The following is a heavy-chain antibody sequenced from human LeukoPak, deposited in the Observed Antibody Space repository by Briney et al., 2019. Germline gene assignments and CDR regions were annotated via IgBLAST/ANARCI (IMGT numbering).Heavy chain of an antibody. CDR2: IKSKTDGGTT. Sequence: GGSLRLSCTASGFTFGDYAMSWVRQAPGKGLEWVGRIKSKTDGGTTDYAAPVKGRFTISRDDSKNTLCLQMNSLKTEDTAVYYCTTDNWKDVRGKGTTVTVSS. V-gene: IGHV3-15*01. CDR3: TTDNWKDV. CDR1: GFTFGDYA. D-gene: IGHD1-20*01. J-gene: IGHJ6*04.